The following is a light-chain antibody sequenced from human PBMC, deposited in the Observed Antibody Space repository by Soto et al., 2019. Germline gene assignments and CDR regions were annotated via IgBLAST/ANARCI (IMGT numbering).Light chain of an antibody. CDR2: DAS. CDR1: QSVGRN. V-gene: IGKV3-11*01. Sequence: EIVLTQSPATLSLSPGERATLSCSASQSVGRNLAWYQQKPGQAPRLLIYDASNRATGVPARFSGSGSGTDFTLSISSLEPEDFAVYYCQQRNNWPPATFGGGTKVEIK. CDR3: QQRNNWPPAT. J-gene: IGKJ4*01.